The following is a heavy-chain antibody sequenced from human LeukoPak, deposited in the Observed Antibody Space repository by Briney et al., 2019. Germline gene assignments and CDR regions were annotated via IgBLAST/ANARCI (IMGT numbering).Heavy chain of an antibody. Sequence: GGSLRLSCAASGFTFSSYGMHWVRHAPGKGLEWVAFIRYDGSNKYYADSVKGRFTISRDNSKNTLYLQMNSLRAEDTAVYYCAKRGSGAYGDYVVPFDYWGQGTLVTVSS. CDR1: GFTFSSYG. V-gene: IGHV3-30*02. CDR3: AKRGSGAYGDYVVPFDY. D-gene: IGHD4-17*01. J-gene: IGHJ4*02. CDR2: IRYDGSNK.